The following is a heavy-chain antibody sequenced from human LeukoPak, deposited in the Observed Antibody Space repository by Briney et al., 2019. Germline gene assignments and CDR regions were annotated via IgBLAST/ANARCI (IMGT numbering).Heavy chain of an antibody. CDR1: GLTFSSYA. D-gene: IGHD3-22*01. J-gene: IGHJ4*02. V-gene: IGHV3-30-3*01. Sequence: GRSLRLSCAASGLTFSSYAMYWVRQAPGKGLEWVAVISYDGSNKYYADSVKGRFIISRDNSKNTLYLQMNSLRAEDTAVYYCATHYYDSSGYYSPDYWGQGTLVTVSP. CDR3: ATHYYDSSGYYSPDY. CDR2: ISYDGSNK.